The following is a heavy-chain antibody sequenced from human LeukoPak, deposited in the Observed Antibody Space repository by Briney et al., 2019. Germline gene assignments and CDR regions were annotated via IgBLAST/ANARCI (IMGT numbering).Heavy chain of an antibody. D-gene: IGHD2-15*01. Sequence: GGSLRLSCAASGFTFSSYEMNWVRQASGKGLEWVSYISSSGSTIYYADSVKGRFTISRDNAKNSLYLQMNSLRAEDTAVYYCAKDAVRILILFDYWGQGTLVTASS. V-gene: IGHV3-48*03. CDR1: GFTFSSYE. J-gene: IGHJ4*02. CDR3: AKDAVRILILFDY. CDR2: ISSSGSTI.